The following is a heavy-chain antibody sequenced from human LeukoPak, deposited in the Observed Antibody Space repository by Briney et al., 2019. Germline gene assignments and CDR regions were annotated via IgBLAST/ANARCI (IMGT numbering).Heavy chain of an antibody. CDR1: GFTFSSYW. J-gene: IGHJ4*02. Sequence: GGSLRLSCAASGFTFSSYWMHWVRQAPGKGLVWVSRINKDGSSTSYADSVKGRFTISRDNAKNPLYLQINSLRAEDTAVYYCARDDSRGFAYWGQGTLVTVSS. CDR3: ARDDSRGFAY. D-gene: IGHD2-21*01. CDR2: INKDGSST. V-gene: IGHV3-74*01.